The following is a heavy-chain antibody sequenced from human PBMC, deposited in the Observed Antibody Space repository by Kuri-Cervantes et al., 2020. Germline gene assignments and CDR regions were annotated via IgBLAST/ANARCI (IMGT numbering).Heavy chain of an antibody. CDR1: GFTFSSYW. V-gene: IGHV3-7*01. D-gene: IGHD2-15*01. J-gene: IGHJ6*03. CDR2: IKQDGSEK. CDR3: ARDSPEVVVAAYFLYYYYYMDV. Sequence: LSLTCAASGFTFSSYWMSWVRQAPGKGLEWVANIKQDGSEKYYVDSVKGRFTISRDNAKNSLYLQMNSLRAEDTAVYYCARDSPEVVVAAYFLYYYYYMDVWGKGTTVTVSS.